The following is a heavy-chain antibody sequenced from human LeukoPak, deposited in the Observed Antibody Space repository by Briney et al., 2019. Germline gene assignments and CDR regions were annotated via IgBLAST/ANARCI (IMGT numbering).Heavy chain of an antibody. CDR3: ALLAYCGGDCFQGWFDP. J-gene: IGHJ5*02. CDR1: GHTFTSYA. CDR2: INAGNGNT. D-gene: IGHD2-21*02. V-gene: IGHV1-3*01. Sequence: ASVKVSCKASGHTFTSYAMHWVRQAPGQRLEWMGWINAGNGNTKYSQKLQGRVTMTTDTSTSTAYMELRSLRSDDTAVYYCALLAYCGGDCFQGWFDPWGQGTLVTVSS.